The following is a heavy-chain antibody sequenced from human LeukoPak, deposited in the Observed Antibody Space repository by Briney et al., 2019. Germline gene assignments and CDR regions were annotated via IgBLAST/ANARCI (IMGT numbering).Heavy chain of an antibody. D-gene: IGHD4-17*01. CDR1: GYTFTNYA. Sequence: GASVKVSCKASGYTFTNYAINWVRQAPGHGLEWMGWINTNTGNPTYAQGFTGRFVFFLDTSVSTAYLQISSLKAEDTAVYYCAREYGDYDEDAFDMWGQGTMVTVSS. J-gene: IGHJ3*02. CDR2: INTNTGNP. CDR3: AREYGDYDEDAFDM. V-gene: IGHV7-4-1*02.